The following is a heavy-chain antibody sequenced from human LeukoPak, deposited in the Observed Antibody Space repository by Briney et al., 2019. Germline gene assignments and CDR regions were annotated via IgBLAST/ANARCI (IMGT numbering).Heavy chain of an antibody. CDR1: GFIFSSYA. CDR2: ISYDGSNK. Sequence: GRSLRLSCAASGFIFSSYAMHWVRQAPGKGLEWVAVISYDGSNKYYADSVKGRFTISRDNSKNTLYLQMNSLRAEDTAVYYCAREWSGYYGAYYFDYWGQGTLVTVSS. V-gene: IGHV3-30-3*01. J-gene: IGHJ4*02. CDR3: AREWSGYYGAYYFDY. D-gene: IGHD3-3*01.